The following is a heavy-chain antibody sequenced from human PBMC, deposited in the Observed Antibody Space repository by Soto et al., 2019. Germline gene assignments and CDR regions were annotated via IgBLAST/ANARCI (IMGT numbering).Heavy chain of an antibody. CDR2: ISGSGGST. V-gene: IGHV3-23*01. Sequence: PGGSLRLSCAASGFTFSSYAMSWVRQAPGKGLEWVSAISGSGGSTYYADSVKGRFTISRDNSKNTLYLQMNSLRAEDTAVYYCAKGAVAGRYYYGMDVWGQGTKVTVYS. CDR1: GFTFSSYA. CDR3: AKGAVAGRYYYGMDV. D-gene: IGHD6-19*01. J-gene: IGHJ6*02.